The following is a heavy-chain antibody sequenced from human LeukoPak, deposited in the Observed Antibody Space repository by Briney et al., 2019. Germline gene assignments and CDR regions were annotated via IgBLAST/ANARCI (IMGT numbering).Heavy chain of an antibody. CDR2: IKQDGSEK. D-gene: IGHD5/OR15-5a*01. CDR1: GFTFGNYW. Sequence: GGSLRLSCAASGFTFGNYWMSWVRQAPGKGLEWVANIKQDGSEKYYVDSVKGRFTISRDNARNSLYLQMNSLRAEDTAVYYCTREARVSHYWGQGTLVTVSS. CDR3: TREARVSHY. J-gene: IGHJ4*02. V-gene: IGHV3-7*01.